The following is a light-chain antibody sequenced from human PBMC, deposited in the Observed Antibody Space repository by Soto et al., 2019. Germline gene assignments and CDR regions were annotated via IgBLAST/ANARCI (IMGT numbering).Light chain of an antibody. J-gene: IGKJ4*01. CDR1: ESVSSN. CDR3: QQYNNCLT. CDR2: GAS. V-gene: IGKV3-15*01. Sequence: EIGMTQSPATLSVSPGERATLSCRASESVSSNLAWYHQKPCQAPRLLIYGASTRATGIPARFSGSGAATEFTLAISSLQSEDFALYYCQQYNNCLTFGGGTKVEIK.